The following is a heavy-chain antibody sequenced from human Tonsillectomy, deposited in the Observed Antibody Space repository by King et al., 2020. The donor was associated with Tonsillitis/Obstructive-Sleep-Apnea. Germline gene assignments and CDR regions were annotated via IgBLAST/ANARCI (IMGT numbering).Heavy chain of an antibody. CDR1: GYRFTSYW. CDR2: IDPSDSYT. D-gene: IGHD4/OR15-4a*01. V-gene: IGHV5-10-1*03. Sequence: VQLVQSGAEVKKPGESLRISCKGSGYRFTSYWINWVRQMPGKGLEWMGRIDPSDSYTNYSPSFQGHVTISADTSISTAYLQWSSLRASDTAMYYCVGADYYNMDFWGQGTTVTVSS. J-gene: IGHJ6*02. CDR3: VGADYYNMDF.